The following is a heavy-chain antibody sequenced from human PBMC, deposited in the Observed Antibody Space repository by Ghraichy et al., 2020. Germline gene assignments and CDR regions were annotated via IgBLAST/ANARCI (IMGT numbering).Heavy chain of an antibody. CDR1: GFTFNNYN. Sequence: GGSLRLSCAASGFTFNNYNMNWVRQAPGKGLEWVSSISSSSSNIYYADSVKGRFTISRDNAKNSLYLQMNSLRGEDTAVYYCARTPRPGNSYGPWGRGTLVTVSS. CDR3: ARTPRPGNSYGP. CDR2: ISSSSSNI. D-gene: IGHD5-18*01. V-gene: IGHV3-21*01. J-gene: IGHJ5*01.